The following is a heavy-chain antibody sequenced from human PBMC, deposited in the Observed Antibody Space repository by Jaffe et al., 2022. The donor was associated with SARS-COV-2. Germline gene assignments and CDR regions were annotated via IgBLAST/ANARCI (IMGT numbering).Heavy chain of an antibody. J-gene: IGHJ4*02. V-gene: IGHV4-38-2*02. CDR2: IYHSGST. CDR3: ASSITMVRGESFDY. Sequence: QVQLQESGPGLVKPSETLSLTCTVSGYSISSGYYWGWIRQPPGKGLEWIGSIYHSGSTYYNPSLKSRVTISVDTSKNQFSLKLSSVTAADTAVYYCASSITMVRGESFDYWGQGTLVTVSS. CDR1: GYSISSGYY. D-gene: IGHD3-10*01.